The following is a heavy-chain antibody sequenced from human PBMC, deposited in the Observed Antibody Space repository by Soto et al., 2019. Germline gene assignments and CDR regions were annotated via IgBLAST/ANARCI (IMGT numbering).Heavy chain of an antibody. CDR2: SSNSGTFS. J-gene: IGHJ4*02. CDR3: ARSGDNYNRLDY. D-gene: IGHD1-1*01. CDR1: GFTFSDYY. Sequence: QVQLLESGGGLVKPGGSLRLSCEGSGFTFSDYYISWIRQAPVKGLEWISYSSNSGTFSRYADSVKGRFSISRDNTKNLLYLQMNSLRAEDTAVYYCARSGDNYNRLDYWGQGTPVTVSS. V-gene: IGHV3-11*03.